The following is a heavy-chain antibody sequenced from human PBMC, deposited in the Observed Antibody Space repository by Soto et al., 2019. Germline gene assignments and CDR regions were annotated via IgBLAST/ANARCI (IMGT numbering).Heavy chain of an antibody. Sequence: SGPTLVNTPEALTLAGIVAGFSLINARMGVSWIRQPPGKAPEWLAHIVSNGGESYRTSLKSRLTISKDTSKSQVVLTMSNMDPVDTATYYCARLSALVLTGVYYFDYWGQGTQVTVSS. CDR2: IVSNGGE. D-gene: IGHD3-9*01. CDR3: ARLSALVLTGVYYFDY. J-gene: IGHJ4*02. V-gene: IGHV2-26*01. CDR1: GFSLINARMG.